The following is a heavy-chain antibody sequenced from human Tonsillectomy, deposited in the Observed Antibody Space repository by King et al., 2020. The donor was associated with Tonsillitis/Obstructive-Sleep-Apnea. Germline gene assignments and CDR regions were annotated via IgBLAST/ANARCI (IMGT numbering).Heavy chain of an antibody. CDR1: GYTFTRYY. Sequence: QLVQSGAEVKKPGASVKVSCKAYGYTFTRYYIHWVRQAPGQGLEWMGIINPSDGTTTYAQKFQGRVTMTRDTSTNTGHMELRSLRSEDTAVYYCARDDKDDRYFDYWGQGTLVTVSS. V-gene: IGHV1-46*01. CDR2: INPSDGTT. J-gene: IGHJ4*02. CDR3: ARDDKDDRYFDY. D-gene: IGHD2-15*01.